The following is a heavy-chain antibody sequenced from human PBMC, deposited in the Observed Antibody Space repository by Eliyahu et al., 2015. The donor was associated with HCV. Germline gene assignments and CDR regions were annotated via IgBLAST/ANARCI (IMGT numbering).Heavy chain of an antibody. J-gene: IGHJ4*02. D-gene: IGHD3-3*01. Sequence: EVQLVESGGGLVKPGGSLRLSCAASGFXFSSYTMNWVRQAPGKGLEWVSSISSSNTYIYYADSLKGRFTISRDNAKNSLYLQMNSLRAEDTAVYYCARDRVDTYDFWNGYYLEHWGQGTLVSVSS. V-gene: IGHV3-21*02. CDR3: ARDRVDTYDFWNGYYLEH. CDR2: ISSSNTYI. CDR1: GFXFSSYT.